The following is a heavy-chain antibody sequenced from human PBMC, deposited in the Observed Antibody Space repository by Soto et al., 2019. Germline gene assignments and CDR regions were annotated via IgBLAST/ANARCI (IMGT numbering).Heavy chain of an antibody. CDR1: KFIFSTYA. V-gene: IGHV3-23*01. J-gene: IGHJ3*01. D-gene: IGHD4-17*01. CDR2: IRGSGDGT. Sequence: XXSLRLSCTTSKFIFSTYAMPWVLQAPGEGLEWVSSIRGSGDGTSYADSVRGRFTISRDNSKNTLYLRMNSLRVEDTAVYYCTRDPNGDYIGAFDFWGQGMLVTVSS. CDR3: TRDPNGDYIGAFDF.